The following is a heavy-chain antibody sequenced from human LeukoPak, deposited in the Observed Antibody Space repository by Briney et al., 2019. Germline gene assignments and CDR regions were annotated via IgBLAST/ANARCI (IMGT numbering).Heavy chain of an antibody. Sequence: GGSLRLSCAPSGFIVSSNYMSWVRQAPGKGLEWVSSITSGTTYIYYADSVRGRFTLSRDNAKNSLYLQMNSLRAEDTAVYYCARWPYSSSYYFDYWGQGTLVTVSS. CDR3: ARWPYSSSYYFDY. CDR2: ITSGTTYI. D-gene: IGHD6-6*01. V-gene: IGHV3-21*01. CDR1: GFIVSSNY. J-gene: IGHJ4*02.